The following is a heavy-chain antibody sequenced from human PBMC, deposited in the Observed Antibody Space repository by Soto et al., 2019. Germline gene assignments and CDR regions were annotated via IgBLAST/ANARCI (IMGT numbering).Heavy chain of an antibody. CDR1: GFSLTTRGVG. CDR2: FYWDDDK. V-gene: IGHV2-5*02. CDR3: AHSPTYYQYDWSDP. Sequence: QITLKESGPTLVKPTQTLTLTCTFSGFSLTTRGVGVGWIRQPPGKALECLALFYWDDDKRYSPSLQSRLSTTKDTSNNQVVLTTTNVHPVDTATYYCAHSPTYYQYDWSDPWVQGTLVSVSS. D-gene: IGHD3-16*01. J-gene: IGHJ5*02.